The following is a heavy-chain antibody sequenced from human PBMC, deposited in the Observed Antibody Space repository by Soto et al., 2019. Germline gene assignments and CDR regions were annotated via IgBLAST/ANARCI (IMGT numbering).Heavy chain of an antibody. CDR3: ARGRIVLMVYAMYYYYYGMDV. J-gene: IGHJ6*02. V-gene: IGHV4-34*01. CDR1: GGSFSGYY. CDR2: INHSGST. D-gene: IGHD2-8*01. Sequence: KASETLSLTCAVYGGSFSGYYWSWIRQPPGKGLEWIGEINHSGSTNYNPSLKSRVTISVDTSKNQFSLKLSSVTAADTAVYYCARGRIVLMVYAMYYYYYGMDVWGQGTTVTVSS.